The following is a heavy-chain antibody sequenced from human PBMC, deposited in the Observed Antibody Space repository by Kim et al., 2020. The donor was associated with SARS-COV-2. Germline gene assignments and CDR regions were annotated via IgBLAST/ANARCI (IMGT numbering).Heavy chain of an antibody. J-gene: IGHJ5*01. V-gene: IGHV4-59*08. Sequence: DPSLGSRVTISVDTSKNQYSLTLTAVTAADTAVYCCARRSYSSVPGWFDSWGRGILVTVSS. D-gene: IGHD6-19*01. CDR3: ARRSYSSVPGWFDS.